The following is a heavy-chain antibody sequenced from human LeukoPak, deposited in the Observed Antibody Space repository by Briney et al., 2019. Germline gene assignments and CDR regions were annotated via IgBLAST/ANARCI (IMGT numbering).Heavy chain of an antibody. V-gene: IGHV4-59*01. Sequence: SSETLSLTCNVSGGSISGYHWSWIRQPPRKGLEWLGYIYSMGSSNYNPTLKSRVTISVDTSNKQFSLKLSSVTAADTAVYYCARVPRSYYYYYYMDVWGKGTTVTVSS. J-gene: IGHJ6*03. CDR3: ARVPRSYYYYYYMDV. CDR2: IYSMGSS. CDR1: GGSISGYH.